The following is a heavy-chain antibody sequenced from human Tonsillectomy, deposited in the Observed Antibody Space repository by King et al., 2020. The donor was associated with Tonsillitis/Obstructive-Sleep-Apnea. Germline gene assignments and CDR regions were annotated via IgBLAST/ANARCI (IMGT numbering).Heavy chain of an antibody. CDR1: GFTFDDYA. Sequence: VQLVESGGGLVQPGRSLRLSCAASGFTFDDYAMHWVRQAPGKGLEWVSGISWNSGSIGYADSVKGRFTISRDNAKNSLYLQMNSLRAEDTALYYCAKDMAPDYYDRSGYSLNAFDIWGQGTMVTVSS. J-gene: IGHJ3*02. D-gene: IGHD3-22*01. CDR2: ISWNSGSI. V-gene: IGHV3-9*01. CDR3: AKDMAPDYYDRSGYSLNAFDI.